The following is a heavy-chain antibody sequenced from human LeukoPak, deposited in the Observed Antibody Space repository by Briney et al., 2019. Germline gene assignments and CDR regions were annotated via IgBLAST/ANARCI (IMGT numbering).Heavy chain of an antibody. CDR2: IIPILGIA. D-gene: IGHD2-2*01. J-gene: IGHJ4*02. Sequence: SVKVSCKASGGTFSSYAISWVRQAPGQGLEWMGRIIPILGIANYAQKFQGRVTITADKSTSTAYMELSSLRSEDTAVYYCARVSCSSTSCYRNRGVLDYWGQGTLVTVSS. V-gene: IGHV1-69*04. CDR1: GGTFSSYA. CDR3: ARVSCSSTSCYRNRGVLDY.